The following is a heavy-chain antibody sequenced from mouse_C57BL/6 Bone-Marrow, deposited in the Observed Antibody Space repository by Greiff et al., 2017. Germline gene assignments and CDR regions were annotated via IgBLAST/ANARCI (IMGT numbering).Heavy chain of an antibody. D-gene: IGHD1-1*01. CDR1: GFSLTSYG. J-gene: IGHJ2*01. Sequence: VMLVESGPGLVQPSQSLSITCTVSGFSLTSYGVHWVRQSPGKGLEWLGVIWSGGSTDYNAAFISRLSISKDNSKSQVFFKMNSLQADDTAIYYCARDYGSSSYYFDYWGQGTTLTVSS. V-gene: IGHV2-2*01. CDR2: IWSGGST. CDR3: ARDYGSSSYYFDY.